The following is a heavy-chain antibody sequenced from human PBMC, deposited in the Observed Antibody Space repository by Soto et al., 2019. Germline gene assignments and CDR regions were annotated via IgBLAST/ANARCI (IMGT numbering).Heavy chain of an antibody. CDR3: ARYEPAPLPYYYFDY. CDR2: INHSGST. J-gene: IGHJ4*02. Sequence: LSLTCAVYGGSFSGYYWSWIRQPPGKGLEWIGEINHSGSTNYNPSLKSRVTISVDTSKNQFSLKLSSVTAADTAVYYCARYEPAPLPYYYFDYWGQGTLVTVSS. D-gene: IGHD2-2*01. V-gene: IGHV4-34*01. CDR1: GGSFSGYY.